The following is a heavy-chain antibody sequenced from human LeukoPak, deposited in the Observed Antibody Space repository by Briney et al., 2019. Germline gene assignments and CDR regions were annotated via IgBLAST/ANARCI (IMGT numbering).Heavy chain of an antibody. Sequence: GGSLRLSCVASGFPFDDYAMHWVRQAPGKGLEWVSGISWNSYNIDYADSVKGRFPISRDNAKNSLYLQMNSLRAEDMALYYCAKDKGGSGKYYFDYWGQGTLVTVSS. CDR1: GFPFDDYA. V-gene: IGHV3-9*03. J-gene: IGHJ4*02. D-gene: IGHD6-19*01. CDR3: AKDKGGSGKYYFDY. CDR2: ISWNSYNI.